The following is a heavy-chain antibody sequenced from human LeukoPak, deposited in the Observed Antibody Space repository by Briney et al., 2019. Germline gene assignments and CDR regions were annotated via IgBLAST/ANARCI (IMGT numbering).Heavy chain of an antibody. Sequence: SVKVSCKASGYTFSDYFIHWVRQAPGQGLEWVGWINPNSGGTNYAQKFQGRVTMTRDTSINTAYMELNRLRSDATAVYYCVRDKEGRGTGWYLSYYWGQGTLVTVSS. CDR1: GYTFSDYF. CDR2: INPNSGGT. V-gene: IGHV1-2*02. CDR3: VRDKEGRGTGWYLSYY. D-gene: IGHD6-19*01. J-gene: IGHJ4*02.